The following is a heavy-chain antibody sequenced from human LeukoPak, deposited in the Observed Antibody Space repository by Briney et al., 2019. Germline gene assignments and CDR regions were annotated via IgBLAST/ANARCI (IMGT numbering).Heavy chain of an antibody. CDR1: GGSISSYY. D-gene: IGHD2-2*01. V-gene: IGHV4-59*01. CDR2: IYYSGST. J-gene: IGHJ6*03. CDR3: AKCVPAAADYYYYMDV. Sequence: SETLSLTCTVSGGSISSYYWSWIRHPPGKGLEWIGYIYYSGSTNYNPSLKSRVTISVDTSKHQFSLKLSSVTAADTAVYYCAKCVPAAADYYYYMDVWGKGTTVTVSS.